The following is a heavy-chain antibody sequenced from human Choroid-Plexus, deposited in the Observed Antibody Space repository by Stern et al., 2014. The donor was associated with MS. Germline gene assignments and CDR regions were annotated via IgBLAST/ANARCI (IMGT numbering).Heavy chain of an antibody. CDR2: VSYDGSNK. J-gene: IGHJ5*02. D-gene: IGHD2-8*01. CDR1: GFTFGSCA. Sequence: VQLVESEGGVVQPGRPLGLSCAASGFTFGSCAMHWVRQAPGKGLEWVAGVSYDGSNKYYADSVKGRFTVSRDNSQNTLYMQMSSLRAEDTAVYYCAKDRQYLTYFFDHWGQGSLVTVSS. CDR3: AKDRQYLTYFFDH. V-gene: IGHV3-30*18.